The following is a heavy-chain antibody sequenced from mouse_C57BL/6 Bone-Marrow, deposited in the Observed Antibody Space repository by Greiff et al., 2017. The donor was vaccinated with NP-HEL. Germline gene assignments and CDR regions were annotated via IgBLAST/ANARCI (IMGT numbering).Heavy chain of an antibody. CDR1: GFNIKDYY. J-gene: IGHJ3*01. Sequence: EVKLVESGAELVKPGASVKLSCTASGFNIKDYYMHWVKQRTEQGLEWIGRIDPEDGETKYAPKFQGKATITADTSSNTAYLQLSSLTSEDTAVYYCARSASGFYGSSPFAYWGQGTLVTVSA. D-gene: IGHD1-1*01. CDR3: ARSASGFYGSSPFAY. CDR2: IDPEDGET. V-gene: IGHV14-2*01.